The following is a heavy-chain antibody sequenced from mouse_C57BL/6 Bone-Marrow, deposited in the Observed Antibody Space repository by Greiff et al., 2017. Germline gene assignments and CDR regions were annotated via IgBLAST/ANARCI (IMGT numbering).Heavy chain of an antibody. CDR3: ARYGSSGGFAY. CDR2: INPNNGGT. CDR1: GYTFTDYN. V-gene: IGHV1-22*01. J-gene: IGHJ3*01. D-gene: IGHD1-1*01. Sequence: VQLQQSGPELVKPGASVKMSCKASGYTFTDYNMHWVKQSHGKSLEWIGYINPNNGGTSYNQKFKGKATLTVNKSSSTAYMELRRLTSEDAAVYYCARYGSSGGFAYWGQGTLVTVSA.